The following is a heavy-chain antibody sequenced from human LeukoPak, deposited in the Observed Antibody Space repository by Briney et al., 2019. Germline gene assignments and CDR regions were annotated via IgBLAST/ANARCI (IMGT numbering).Heavy chain of an antibody. CDR1: GFSFSSYW. CDR2: IKQDGSEK. Sequence: GGSLRLSCAASGFSFSSYWMTWVRQAPGKGLEWVAHIKQDGSEKYYVDSVKGRFTISRDNAKNSLYLQMNSLRAEDTAVYYCARYIVVVIAKTFYFDYWGQGTLVTVSS. CDR3: ARYIVVVIAKTFYFDY. J-gene: IGHJ4*02. V-gene: IGHV3-7*01. D-gene: IGHD2-21*01.